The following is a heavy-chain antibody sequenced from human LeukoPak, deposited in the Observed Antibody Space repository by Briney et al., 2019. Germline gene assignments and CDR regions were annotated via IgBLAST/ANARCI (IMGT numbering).Heavy chain of an antibody. D-gene: IGHD2-2*02. CDR3: AREVVPAAIEAKYMDV. J-gene: IGHJ6*03. CDR2: IYTSGST. CDR1: GGSISSYY. V-gene: IGHV4-4*07. Sequence: SETLSLICTVSGGSISSYYWSWIRQPAGKGLEWIGRIYTSGSTNYNPSLKSRVTMSVDTSKNQFSLKLSSVTAADTAVYYCAREVVPAAIEAKYMDVWGKGTTVTVSS.